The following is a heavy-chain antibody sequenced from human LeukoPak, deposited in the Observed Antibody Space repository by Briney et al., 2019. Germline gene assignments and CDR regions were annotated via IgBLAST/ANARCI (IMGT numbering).Heavy chain of an antibody. CDR3: ARDRWAYASAFDI. J-gene: IGHJ3*02. D-gene: IGHD2-8*01. V-gene: IGHV4-39*07. Sequence: PSETLSLTCTVSGGSISSSSYYWGWIRQPPGKGLEWIGSIYYSGSTYYNPSLKSRVTISVDTSKNQFSLRLSSVTAADTAVYYCARDRWAYASAFDIWGQGTMVTVSS. CDR2: IYYSGST. CDR1: GGSISSSSYY.